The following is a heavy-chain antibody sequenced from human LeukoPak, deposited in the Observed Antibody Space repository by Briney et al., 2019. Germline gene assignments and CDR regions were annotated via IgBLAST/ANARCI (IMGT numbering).Heavy chain of an antibody. V-gene: IGHV4-61*02. J-gene: IGHJ6*03. CDR2: IYTSGST. CDR1: GGSISSGSYY. CDR3: ARTTEAHSWRTRYYDYYMDV. Sequence: SETLSLTCTVSGGSISSGSYYWSWIRQPAGKGLEWIGRIYTSGSTNYNPSLKSRVTISVDTSKNQFSLKLSSVTAADTAVYYCARTTEAHSWRTRYYDYYMDVWGKGTTVTVSS. D-gene: IGHD6-13*01.